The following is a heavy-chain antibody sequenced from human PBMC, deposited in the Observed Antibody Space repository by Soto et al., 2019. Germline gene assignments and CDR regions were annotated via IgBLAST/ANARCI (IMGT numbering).Heavy chain of an antibody. V-gene: IGHV4-59*01. D-gene: IGHD3-10*01. CDR3: ARETGGWFDP. CDR2: IYYSGST. J-gene: IGHJ5*02. Sequence: SETLSLTCIVSGGSISNYYWSWIRQPPGKGLEWIGYIYYSGSTNYNPSLTSRVTISVDTSKNQFSLKLSSVTAADTAVYYCARETGGWFDPWGQGTLVTVSS. CDR1: GGSISNYY.